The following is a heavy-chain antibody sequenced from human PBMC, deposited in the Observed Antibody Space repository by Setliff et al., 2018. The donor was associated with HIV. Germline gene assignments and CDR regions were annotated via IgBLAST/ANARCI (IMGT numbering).Heavy chain of an antibody. Sequence: GGSLRLSCAASGFSFSNYAMSWVRQAPGKGLEWVSAISGGGGGTNYADSVRGRFTISRDNSNNTLYLHMNNLRADDTAVYYCTRGQRLTIFGVVIRRDWFDPWGQGTLVTVSS. CDR1: GFSFSNYA. CDR3: TRGQRLTIFGVVIRRDWFDP. V-gene: IGHV3-23*01. D-gene: IGHD3-3*01. J-gene: IGHJ5*02. CDR2: ISGGGGGT.